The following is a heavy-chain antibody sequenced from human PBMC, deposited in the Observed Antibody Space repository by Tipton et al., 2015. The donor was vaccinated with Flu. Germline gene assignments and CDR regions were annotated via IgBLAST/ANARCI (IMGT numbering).Heavy chain of an antibody. CDR3: ARLDSSGYYISYWYFDL. CDR1: GYSISSGYS. CDR2: IYHSGST. Sequence: TLSLTCSVSGYSISSGYSWGWIRQPPGKGLEWIGSIYHSGSTYYNPSLKSRVTISLDTSKIQFSLKLSSVTAADTAVYYCARLDSSGYYISYWYFDLWGRGTLVAVSS. V-gene: IGHV4-38-2*01. D-gene: IGHD3-22*01. J-gene: IGHJ2*01.